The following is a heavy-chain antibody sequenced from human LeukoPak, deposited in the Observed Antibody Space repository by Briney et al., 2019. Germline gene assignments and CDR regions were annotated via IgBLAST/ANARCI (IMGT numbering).Heavy chain of an antibody. V-gene: IGHV4-59*11. CDR2: IYYSGST. D-gene: IGHD2-2*01. J-gene: IGHJ4*02. CDR1: GGSISSHY. Sequence: PSETLSLTCSVSGGSISSHYWSWIRQPPGKGLEWIGYIYYSGSTNYNPSLKSRVTISVDTSKNQFSLQLSSVTAADTAVYYCAREAIVPAANMGYFDYWGQGTLVTVSS. CDR3: AREAIVPAANMGYFDY.